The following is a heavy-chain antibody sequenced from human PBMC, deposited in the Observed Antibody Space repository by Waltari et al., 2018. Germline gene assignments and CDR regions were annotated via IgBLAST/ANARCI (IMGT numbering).Heavy chain of an antibody. Sequence: QVQLQQWGAGLLKPSETLSLTCAVDGGSLSGHWWSWIRKPPGKGLEWIGEINESGSTNYRPSLKRRAAISVDTSRNQFSLKLSSVTAADTAIYYCARHRDPGHSFDVWGQGTVTVSS. CDR3: ARHRDPGHSFDV. CDR2: INESGST. D-gene: IGHD2-21*01. J-gene: IGHJ3*01. V-gene: IGHV4-34*01. CDR1: GGSLSGHW.